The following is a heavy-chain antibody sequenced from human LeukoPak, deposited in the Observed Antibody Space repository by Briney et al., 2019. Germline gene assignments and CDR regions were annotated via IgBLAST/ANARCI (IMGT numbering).Heavy chain of an antibody. CDR2: VSGSGDST. Sequence: GGSLRLSCAASGFTFSSYAMSWVRQAPGKGLEWVSAVSGSGDSTYYADSVKGRFTISRDNSKNTLYLQMNSLRAEDTAVYYCAKDRSYYDFWSGHSRDFDYWGQGTLVTVSS. CDR1: GFTFSSYA. V-gene: IGHV3-23*01. CDR3: AKDRSYYDFWSGHSRDFDY. D-gene: IGHD3-3*01. J-gene: IGHJ4*02.